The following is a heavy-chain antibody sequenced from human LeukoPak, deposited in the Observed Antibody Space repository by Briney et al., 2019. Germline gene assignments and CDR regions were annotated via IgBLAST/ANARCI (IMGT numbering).Heavy chain of an antibody. CDR3: AKGKRSCYYYVELDY. CDR2: ISWNSGSI. Sequence: GRSLRLSCAASGFTFDDYAMHWVRQAPGKGLEWVSGISWNSGSIGYADSVKGRFTISRDNAKNSLYLQMNSLRAEDTALYYCAKGKRSCYYYVELDYWGQGTLVTVSS. CDR1: GFTFDDYA. V-gene: IGHV3-9*01. D-gene: IGHD3-22*01. J-gene: IGHJ4*02.